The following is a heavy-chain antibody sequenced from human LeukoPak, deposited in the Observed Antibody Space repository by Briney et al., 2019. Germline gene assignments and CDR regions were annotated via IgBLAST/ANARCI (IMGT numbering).Heavy chain of an antibody. CDR1: GFTFSSYA. J-gene: IGHJ3*02. CDR2: ISWNSGSI. CDR3: AKGYYYDSSGYYSLIGDAFDI. D-gene: IGHD3-22*01. V-gene: IGHV3-9*03. Sequence: GGSLRLSCAASGFTFSSYAMSWVRQAPGKGLEWVSGISWNSGSIGYADSVKGRFTISRDNAKNSLYLQMNSLRAEDMASYYCAKGYYYDSSGYYSLIGDAFDIWGQGTMVTVSS.